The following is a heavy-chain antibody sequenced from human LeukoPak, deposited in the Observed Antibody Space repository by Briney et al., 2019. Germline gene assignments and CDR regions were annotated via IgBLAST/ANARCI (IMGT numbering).Heavy chain of an antibody. D-gene: IGHD6-13*01. V-gene: IGHV3-66*02. CDR1: GFTVSSNY. CDR2: IYSGGST. J-gene: IGHJ3*02. CDR3: AREGMDAFDI. Sequence: SGGSLRLSCAASGFTVSSNYMSWVRQAPGKGLEWVSVIYSGGSTYYADSVKGRLTISRDNSKNTLYLQMNSLRAEDTAVYYCAREGMDAFDIWGQGTMVTVSS.